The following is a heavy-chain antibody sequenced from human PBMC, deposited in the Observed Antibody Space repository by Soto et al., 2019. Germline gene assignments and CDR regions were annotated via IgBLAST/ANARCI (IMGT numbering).Heavy chain of an antibody. CDR1: VYTFTSYD. Sequence: ASVKGSCKASVYTFTSYDINWVRQATGQGREGMGGMNPNSGNTGYAQKFQGRVTMTRNTSISTAYMELSSLRSEDPAVYYCARVRITIFGGNYMDVWGKGTTVTVSS. J-gene: IGHJ6*03. CDR3: ARVRITIFGGNYMDV. CDR2: MNPNSGNT. V-gene: IGHV1-8*01. D-gene: IGHD3-3*01.